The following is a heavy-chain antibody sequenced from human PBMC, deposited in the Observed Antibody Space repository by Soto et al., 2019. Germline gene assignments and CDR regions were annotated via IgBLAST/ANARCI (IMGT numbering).Heavy chain of an antibody. Sequence: QVQLQESGPGLVKPSETLSLTCNVSGGSLTDHYWTWIRQPPGKGLEWIGCVFSRGGTYYEPSLQSRVXLXRXXSKHQFSLRLTSTPTAATAVSSCARMRPPGWHAYYFFGMDLWGQGTTVTVSS. CDR3: ARMRPPGWHAYYFFGMDL. CDR2: VFSRGGT. J-gene: IGHJ6*02. V-gene: IGHV4-59*11. CDR1: GGSLTDHY. D-gene: IGHD6-19*01.